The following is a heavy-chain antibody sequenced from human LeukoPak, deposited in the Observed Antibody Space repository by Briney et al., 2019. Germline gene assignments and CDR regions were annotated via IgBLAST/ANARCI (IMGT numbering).Heavy chain of an antibody. D-gene: IGHD3-9*01. V-gene: IGHV1-69*13. J-gene: IGHJ4*02. CDR1: GGTFSSYA. Sequence: ASVKVSCKASGGTFSSYAISWVRQAPGQGLEWMGGIIPIFGTANYAQKFQGRVTITADESTSTAYMELSSLRSEDTAVYYCARASLRYFDWLSGLDYWGQGTLVTVSS. CDR2: IIPIFGTA. CDR3: ARASLRYFDWLSGLDY.